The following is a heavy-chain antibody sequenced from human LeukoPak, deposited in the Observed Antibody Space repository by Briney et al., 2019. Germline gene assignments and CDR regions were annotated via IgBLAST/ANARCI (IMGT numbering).Heavy chain of an antibody. J-gene: IGHJ4*02. D-gene: IGHD3-9*01. V-gene: IGHV1-2*02. CDR3: ATEPLLTGYYWPCYFDY. CDR1: GYIFTGYY. Sequence: ASVKVSCKSSGYIFTGYYIHWVRQARGQGLEWMGWINPNSGGTNYARKFQGRVTMTRDTSITTAYMELSRLRSDDTAVYYCATEPLLTGYYWPCYFDYWGQGTLLTVSS. CDR2: INPNSGGT.